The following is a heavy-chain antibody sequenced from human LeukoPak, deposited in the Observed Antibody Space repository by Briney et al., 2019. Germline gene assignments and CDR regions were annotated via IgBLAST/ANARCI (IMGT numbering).Heavy chain of an antibody. J-gene: IGHJ4*02. CDR2: INHSGST. CDR1: GGSFSGYY. CDR3: ARTRGWTMDY. V-gene: IGHV4-34*01. Sequence: SETLSLTCAVYGGSFSGYYWSWIRQPPGKGLEWIGEINHSGSTYYNPSLKSRVTISVDTSKNQFSLKLSSVTAADTAVYYCARTRGWTMDYWGQGTLVTVSS. D-gene: IGHD6-19*01.